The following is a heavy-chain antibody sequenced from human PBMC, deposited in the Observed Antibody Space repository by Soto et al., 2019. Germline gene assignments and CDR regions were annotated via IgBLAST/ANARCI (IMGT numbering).Heavy chain of an antibody. CDR3: AGGGGVGVDGCAAVDM. V-gene: IGHV1-2*02. CDR1: GYPVTAYY. J-gene: IGHJ3*02. CDR2: INPATGAA. D-gene: IGHD3-3*01. Sequence: QLHLVQSGAVVKKPGASVTVSCSASGYPVTAYYMHWVRQAPGRGLDRMGGINPATGAAKYTQTCQGRVTLTRESSSRTVFMEVGGLSSGDPAVFYCAGGGGVGVDGCAAVDMWGQGTLVTVSS.